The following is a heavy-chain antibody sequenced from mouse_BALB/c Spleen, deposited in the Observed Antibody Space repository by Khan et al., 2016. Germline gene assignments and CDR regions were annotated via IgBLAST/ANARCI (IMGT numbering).Heavy chain of an antibody. CDR1: GYAFTSYN. CDR2: IDPYNGGT. Sequence: VQLQQSGPELVKPGASVKVSCKASGYAFTSYNMYWVKQSHGKSLEWIGYIDPYNGGTNYNQKFKGKATLTVDKSSSTAFMHLNSLTSEDSAVCYCRSDLLWYTMGCRSQEASGTVSS. V-gene: IGHV1S135*01. D-gene: IGHD2-1*01. CDR3: RSDLLWYTMGC. J-gene: IGHJ4*01.